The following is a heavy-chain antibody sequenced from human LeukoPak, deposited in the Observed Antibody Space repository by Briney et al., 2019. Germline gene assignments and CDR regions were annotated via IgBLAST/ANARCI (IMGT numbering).Heavy chain of an antibody. CDR2: ITNTGNT. D-gene: IGHD3-10*01. CDR1: GDSISNSAYY. Sequence: SETLSLTCTVSGDSISNSAYYWLWIRQPPGKGLEWIGTITNTGNTYSNPSLKGRVTISIDTSKTQISLKLTSVTAADTAVFYCARKTPGTSVDVWGQGTPVTVSS. V-gene: IGHV4-39*01. CDR3: ARKTPGTSVDV. J-gene: IGHJ6*02.